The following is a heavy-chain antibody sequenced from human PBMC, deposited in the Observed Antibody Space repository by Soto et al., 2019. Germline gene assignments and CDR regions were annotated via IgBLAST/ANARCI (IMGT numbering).Heavy chain of an antibody. CDR3: ARDYSGGFGY. D-gene: IGHD3-10*01. Sequence: SETLSLTCTVSGGSISTYYWNWIRQPAGKGLEWIGRIYTSGSANYNPSLKSRVTMSIDTSRNQFSLYLSSVTAADTAVYYCARDYSGGFGYWGQGTLLTVSS. CDR2: IYTSGSA. V-gene: IGHV4-4*07. CDR1: GGSISTYY. J-gene: IGHJ4*02.